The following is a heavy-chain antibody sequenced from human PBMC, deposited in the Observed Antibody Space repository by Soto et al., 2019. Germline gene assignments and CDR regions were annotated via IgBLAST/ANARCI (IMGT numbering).Heavy chain of an antibody. D-gene: IGHD3-10*01. V-gene: IGHV1-2*02. Sequence: QVQLVQSGAEVKKPGASVKVSCKASGYSFTGYYMHWVRQTPGQAFEWMGWINPNTGDTDFAQNFQGRVTMTRDTSISTAYMELSSLRSDDTAIYFCARDPIGGGTPYYCDYWGQGTLVTVSS. CDR2: INPNTGDT. CDR1: GYSFTGYY. J-gene: IGHJ4*02. CDR3: ARDPIGGGTPYYCDY.